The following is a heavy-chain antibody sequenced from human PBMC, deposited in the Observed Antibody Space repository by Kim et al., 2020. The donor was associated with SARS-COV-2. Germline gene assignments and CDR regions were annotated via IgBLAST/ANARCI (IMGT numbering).Heavy chain of an antibody. CDR3: AKGALANMDYYYGMDV. J-gene: IGHJ6*02. D-gene: IGHD1-1*01. V-gene: IGHV3-23*01. Sequence: VKGRFTIPRNNSKNALYLQMNSLRAEDTAVYYCAKGALANMDYYYGMDVWGQGTTVTVSS.